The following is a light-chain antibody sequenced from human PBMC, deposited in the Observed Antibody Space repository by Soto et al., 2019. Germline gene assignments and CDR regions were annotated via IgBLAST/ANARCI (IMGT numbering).Light chain of an antibody. CDR1: QSVGSS. V-gene: IGKV3-11*01. J-gene: IGKJ3*01. CDR2: DAS. CDR3: QQRSNWPPEVT. Sequence: EIVLTQSPDTLSLSPGERATLSCRASQSVGSSLAWYQQKPGQAPRLLIYDASKRATGIPARFSGSGCGTDFTLTIRRLEPEDFAVYYCQQRSNWPPEVTFGPGPRVDIK.